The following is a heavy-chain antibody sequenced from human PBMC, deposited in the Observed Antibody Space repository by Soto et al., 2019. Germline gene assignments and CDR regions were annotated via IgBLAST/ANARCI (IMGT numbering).Heavy chain of an antibody. V-gene: IGHV1-46*03. Sequence: GASVKVSCKASGYTFTSYYMHWVRQAPGQGLEWMGIINPSGGSTSYAQKFQGRVTMTRDTSTSTVYMELSSLRSEDTAVYYCASGIVVVPAAPDAFDIWGKGTMVPGTS. CDR2: INPSGGST. J-gene: IGHJ3*02. CDR3: ASGIVVVPAAPDAFDI. D-gene: IGHD2-2*01. CDR1: GYTFTSYY.